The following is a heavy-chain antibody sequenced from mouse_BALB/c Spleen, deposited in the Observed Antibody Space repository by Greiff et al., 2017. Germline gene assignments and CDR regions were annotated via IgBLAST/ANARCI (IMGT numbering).Heavy chain of an antibody. D-gene: IGHD2-4*01. Sequence: EVQGVESGGDLVKPGGSLKLSCAASGFTFSSYGMSWVRQTPDKRLEWVATISSGGSYTYYPDSVKGRFTISRDNAKNTLYLQMSSLKSEDTAMYYCARQGGYDYEGFAYWGQGTLVTVSA. CDR2: ISSGGSYT. CDR1: GFTFSSYG. V-gene: IGHV5-6*01. CDR3: ARQGGYDYEGFAY. J-gene: IGHJ3*01.